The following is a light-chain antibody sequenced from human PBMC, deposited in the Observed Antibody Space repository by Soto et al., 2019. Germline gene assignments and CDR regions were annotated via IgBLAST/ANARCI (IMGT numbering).Light chain of an antibody. CDR3: QQYDNWHWT. Sequence: ESVLTQSPATLSFSPWERAALSCRASQSVSSSYLAWYQHKLGQAPRLLIYGASTRATGIPARFSGSGSGTEFTLTISSLQSEDFAVYYCQQYDNWHWTFGQGTKVDIK. CDR1: QSVSSSY. J-gene: IGKJ1*01. CDR2: GAS. V-gene: IGKV3-15*01.